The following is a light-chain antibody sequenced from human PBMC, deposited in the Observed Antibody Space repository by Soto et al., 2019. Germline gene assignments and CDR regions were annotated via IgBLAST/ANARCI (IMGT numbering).Light chain of an antibody. CDR1: QSVGNF. CDR2: AAS. Sequence: DIQMTQSPSSLSASVGDRVTITCRASQSVGNFLNWYQQKPGLPPKYLIYAASNLQSGVPSRFSGSGSGTDFTLTISNLQPEDFAMYYCQQYNSHWSWTFGQGTKVEI. J-gene: IGKJ1*01. CDR3: QQYNSHWSWT. V-gene: IGKV1-39*01.